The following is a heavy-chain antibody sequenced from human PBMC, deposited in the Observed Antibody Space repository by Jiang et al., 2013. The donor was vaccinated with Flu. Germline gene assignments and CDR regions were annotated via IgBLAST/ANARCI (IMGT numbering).Heavy chain of an antibody. D-gene: IGHD3-3*01. J-gene: IGHJ4*02. CDR3: ARSDTVFQVVIPKPFDY. Sequence: KASGYTFTSYAMNWVRQAPGQGLEWMGWINTNTGNPTYAQGFTGRFVFSLDTSVSTAYLQISSLKGEDTAMYYCARSDTVFQVVIPKPFDYWGQGTLVTVSS. CDR1: GYTFTSYA. V-gene: IGHV7-4-1*02. CDR2: INTNTGNP.